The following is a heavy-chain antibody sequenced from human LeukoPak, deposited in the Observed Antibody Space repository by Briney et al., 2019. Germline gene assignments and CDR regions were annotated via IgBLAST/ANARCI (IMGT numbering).Heavy chain of an antibody. V-gene: IGHV3-23*01. CDR1: GFTVTNFA. J-gene: IGHJ4*02. CDR2: IGGDADGT. CDR3: VHPTGEGLFYFPY. D-gene: IGHD7-27*01. Sequence: PGGSLRLSCAASGFTVTNFAIACVRQAPGKGLEWVAAIGGDADGTTYPDRVRGRFFLSRDSSKNTLYLQMNVLTVEDTAVYHCVHPTGEGLFYFPYWGQGTPVTVSS.